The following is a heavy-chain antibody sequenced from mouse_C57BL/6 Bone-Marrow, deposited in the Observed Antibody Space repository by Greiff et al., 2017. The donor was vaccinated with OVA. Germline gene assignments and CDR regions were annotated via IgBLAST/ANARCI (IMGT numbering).Heavy chain of an antibody. J-gene: IGHJ3*01. CDR3: ARSDYYFGSSSFAY. V-gene: IGHV1-55*01. Sequence: QVQLQQPGAELVKPGASVKMSCKASGYTFTSYWITWVKQRPGQGLEWIGDIYPGSGSTNYNEKFKSKATLTVDTSSSTAYMQLRILSSDNSTYYYCARSDYYFGSSSFAYWGQGTLVTVSA. CDR2: IYPGSGST. CDR1: GYTFTSYW. D-gene: IGHD1-1*01.